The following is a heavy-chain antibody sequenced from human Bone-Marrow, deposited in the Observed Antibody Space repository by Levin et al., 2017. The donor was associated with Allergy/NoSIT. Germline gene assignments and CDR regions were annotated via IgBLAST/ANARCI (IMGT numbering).Heavy chain of an antibody. J-gene: IGHJ2*01. V-gene: IGHV3-53*01. CDR3: AGVGSCGPNSCFGWYFDL. D-gene: IGHD4/OR15-4a*01. Sequence: PGGSLRLSCAASGFSVSTNYMSWVRQAPGKGLEWVAVFYSNGNTFYADSEKGRFTISRDNSKNTLYLQMNSLRAEDTALYYCAGVGSCGPNSCFGWYFDLWGRGTLVTVSS. CDR2: FYSNGNT. CDR1: GFSVSTNY.